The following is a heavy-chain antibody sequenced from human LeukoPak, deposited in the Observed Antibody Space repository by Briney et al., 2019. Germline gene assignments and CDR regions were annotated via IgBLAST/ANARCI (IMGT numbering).Heavy chain of an antibody. V-gene: IGHV4-34*01. Sequence: PSETLSLTCSVYGGSFSAYYWSWIRQPPGKGLEWIGEINHSGSTSYNPSLKSRVTISVDTSKNQFSLNLSSVTAADTAVYYCARSHSSSSGSYYFDYWARERWSPSPQ. J-gene: IGHJ4*02. CDR1: GGSFSAYY. CDR2: INHSGST. D-gene: IGHD6-6*01. CDR3: ARSHSSSSGSYYFDY.